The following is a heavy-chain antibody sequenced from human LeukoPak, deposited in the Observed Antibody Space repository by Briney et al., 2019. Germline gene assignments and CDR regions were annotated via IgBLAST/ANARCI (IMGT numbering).Heavy chain of an antibody. Sequence: GGSLRLSCAASGFTFSSYGMHWVRQAPGKGLEWVAVIWYDGSNKYYADSVKGRFTISRDNSKNTLYLQMNSLRAEDTAVYYCARSVGATDFDYWGQGTLVTVSS. CDR2: IWYDGSNK. CDR1: GFTFSSYG. V-gene: IGHV3-33*01. J-gene: IGHJ4*02. D-gene: IGHD1-26*01. CDR3: ARSVGATDFDY.